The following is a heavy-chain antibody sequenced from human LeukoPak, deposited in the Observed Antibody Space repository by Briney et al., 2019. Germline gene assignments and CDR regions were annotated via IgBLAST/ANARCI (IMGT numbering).Heavy chain of an antibody. CDR3: AREVEMATILDY. Sequence: SQTLSLTCAISGDSVSSKSAAWNWIRQSPSRGLEWLGRTYYRSKWYDDYAVSVKSRITINADTSKNQFSLQLNSVTPEDTAVYYCAREVEMATILDYWGQGTLVTVSS. CDR2: TYYRSKWYD. CDR1: GDSVSSKSAA. D-gene: IGHD5-24*01. J-gene: IGHJ4*02. V-gene: IGHV6-1*01.